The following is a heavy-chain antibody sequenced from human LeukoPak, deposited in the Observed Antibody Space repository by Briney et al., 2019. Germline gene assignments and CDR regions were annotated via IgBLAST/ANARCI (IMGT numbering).Heavy chain of an antibody. CDR3: ARHLAARLGGARFSDY. V-gene: IGHV4-59*08. Sequence: SETLSLTCTVSGVSISGYYWSWIRQPPGKGLEWIGYINNSGSTNYNPSLKSRVTISVDTSRNQLSLKLSSVTAADTAVYYCARHLAARLGGARFSDYWGQGTLVTVSS. CDR2: INNSGST. J-gene: IGHJ4*02. CDR1: GVSISGYY. D-gene: IGHD2-21*01.